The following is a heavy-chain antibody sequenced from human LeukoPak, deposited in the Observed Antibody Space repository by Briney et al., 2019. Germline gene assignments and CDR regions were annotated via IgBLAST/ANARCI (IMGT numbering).Heavy chain of an antibody. CDR1: GFTFDDYA. J-gene: IGHJ6*03. D-gene: IGHD2-15*01. CDR2: ISWNSGSI. CDR3: AKDIYCSGGSCYSYMDV. Sequence: GGSLRLSCAASGFTFDDYAMHWVRQAPGKGLEWASGISWNSGSIGYADSVKGRFTISRDNAKNSLYLQMNSLRAEDTALYYCAKDIYCSGGSCYSYMDVWGKGTTVTVSS. V-gene: IGHV3-9*01.